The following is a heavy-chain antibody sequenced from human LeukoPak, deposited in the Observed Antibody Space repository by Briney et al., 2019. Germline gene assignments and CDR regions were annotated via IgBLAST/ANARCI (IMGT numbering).Heavy chain of an antibody. CDR2: IIPIFGTA. Sequence: GASVTVSCKASGGTFSSYAISWVRQAPGQGLEWMGGIIPIFGTANYAQKFQGRVTITADESTSTAYMELSSLRSEDTAVYYCARSYYYDSSGYRFDYWGQGTLVTVSS. CDR3: ARSYYYDSSGYRFDY. CDR1: GGTFSSYA. V-gene: IGHV1-69*13. J-gene: IGHJ4*02. D-gene: IGHD3-22*01.